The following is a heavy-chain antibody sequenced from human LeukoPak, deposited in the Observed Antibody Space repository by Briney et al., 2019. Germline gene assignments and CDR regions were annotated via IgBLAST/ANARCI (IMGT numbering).Heavy chain of an antibody. D-gene: IGHD3-10*01. V-gene: IGHV4-39*01. Sequence: SETLSLTCTVSGGSISSSSYYWGWIRQPPGEGLEWIGSIYYSGSTYYNPSLKSRVTISVDTSKNQFSLKLSSVTAADTAVYYCARTRYYYNSRSYGAPYYFDYWGQGTLVTVSS. CDR2: IYYSGST. J-gene: IGHJ4*02. CDR3: ARTRYYYNSRSYGAPYYFDY. CDR1: GGSISSSSYY.